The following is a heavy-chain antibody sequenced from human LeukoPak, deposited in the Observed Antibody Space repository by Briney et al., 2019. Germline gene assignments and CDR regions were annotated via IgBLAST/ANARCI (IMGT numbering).Heavy chain of an antibody. CDR2: ISYDGSNK. CDR1: GFTFSSYA. CDR3: ARPYFGYSSGWYDY. D-gene: IGHD6-19*01. J-gene: IGHJ4*02. Sequence: PGRSLRLSCAASGFTFSSYAMHWARQAPGMGLEWVAVISYDGSNKYYADSVKGRFTISRDNSKNTLYLQMNSLRAEDTAVYYCARPYFGYSSGWYDYWGQGTLVTVSS. V-gene: IGHV3-30-3*01.